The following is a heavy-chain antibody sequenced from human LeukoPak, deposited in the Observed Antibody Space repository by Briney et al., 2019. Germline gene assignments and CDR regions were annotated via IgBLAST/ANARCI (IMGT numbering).Heavy chain of an antibody. CDR1: GGSISSSSYY. CDR2: LYNSGST. V-gene: IGHV4-39*07. CDR3: ARAREFYSDSNAYEV. Sequence: SETLSLTCTVSGGSISSSSYYWGWIRQPPGKGLEWIGSLYNSGSTYYNSSLKSRVTFSVDTSKNQFSLKLRSVTAADTAVYYCARAREFYSDSNAYEVWGQGTRVTVSS. D-gene: IGHD3-22*01. J-gene: IGHJ3*01.